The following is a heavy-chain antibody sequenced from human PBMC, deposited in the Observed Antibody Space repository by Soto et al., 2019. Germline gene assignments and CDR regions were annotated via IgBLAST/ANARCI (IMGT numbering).Heavy chain of an antibody. CDR2: INPNSGGT. D-gene: IGHD5-12*01. J-gene: IGHJ4*02. Sequence: GASVKVSCKASGYTFTGYYMQWVRQAPGQGLEWMGWINPNSGGTNYAQKFQGRVTMTRDTSISTAYMELSRLRSDDTAVYYCARDARSRWLQLGYFDYWGQGTLVTVSS. CDR1: GYTFTGYY. V-gene: IGHV1-2*02. CDR3: ARDARSRWLQLGYFDY.